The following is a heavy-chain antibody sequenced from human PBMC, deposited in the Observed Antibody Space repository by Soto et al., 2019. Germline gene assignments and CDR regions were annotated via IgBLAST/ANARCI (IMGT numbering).Heavy chain of an antibody. CDR2: INPSDGDT. CDR3: ARDEGYSDSSGYYDY. D-gene: IGHD3-22*01. Sequence: ASVKVSCKASGYTFTSYYIQWVRQAPGQGLEWMGRINPSDGDTRYAQKFQGRVTITRDTSASTAYMELSSLRSEDTALYYCARDEGYSDSSGYYDYWGQGTLGTVSS. V-gene: IGHV1-46*01. CDR1: GYTFTSYY. J-gene: IGHJ4*02.